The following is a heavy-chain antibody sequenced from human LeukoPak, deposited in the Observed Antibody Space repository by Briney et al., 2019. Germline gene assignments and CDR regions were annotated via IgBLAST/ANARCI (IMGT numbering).Heavy chain of an antibody. CDR2: ISAYNGNT. J-gene: IGHJ6*03. Sequence: GASVKVSCKASGYTFTSYGISWVRQAPGQGLEWMGWISAYNGNTNYAQKLQGRVTMTTDTSTSTAYMELRSLRSDDTAVYYCARDQYQLLYPYSYYYYYMDVWGKGTTVTVSS. CDR3: ARDQYQLLYPYSYYYYYMDV. CDR1: GYTFTSYG. D-gene: IGHD2-2*02. V-gene: IGHV1-18*01.